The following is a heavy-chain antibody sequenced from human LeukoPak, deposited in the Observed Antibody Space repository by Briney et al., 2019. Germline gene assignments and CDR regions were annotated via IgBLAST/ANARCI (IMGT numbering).Heavy chain of an antibody. CDR1: GYTFISYS. CDR3: ARGLYYYGSGSYYPFDY. Sequence: ASVKVSCKASGYTFISYSMHWVRQAPGQGLEWMGWISAYNGNTNYAQKLQGRVTMTTDTSTSTAYMELRSLRSDDTAVYYCARGLYYYGSGSYYPFDYWGQGTLVTVSS. CDR2: ISAYNGNT. V-gene: IGHV1-18*04. J-gene: IGHJ4*02. D-gene: IGHD3-10*01.